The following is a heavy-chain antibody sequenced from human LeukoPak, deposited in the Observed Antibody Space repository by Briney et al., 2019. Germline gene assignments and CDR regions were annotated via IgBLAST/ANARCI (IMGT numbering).Heavy chain of an antibody. CDR1: GGSISSYY. CDR3: ARERWFGEIYHWFDP. V-gene: IGHV4-4*07. Sequence: SETLSLTCTVSGGSISSYYWSWIRQPAGKGLEWIGRIYTSGSTNYNPSLKSRVTMSVDTSKNQFSLKLSSVTAADTAVYYCARERWFGEIYHWFDPWGQGTLVTVSS. D-gene: IGHD3-10*01. J-gene: IGHJ5*02. CDR2: IYTSGST.